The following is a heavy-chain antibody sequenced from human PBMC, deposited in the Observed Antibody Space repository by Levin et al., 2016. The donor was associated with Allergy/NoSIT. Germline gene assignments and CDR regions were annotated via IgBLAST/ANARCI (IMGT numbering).Heavy chain of an antibody. V-gene: IGHV3-15*01. CDR3: TGEGFYYYYYGMDV. D-gene: IGHD3-10*01. Sequence: WIRQPPGKGLEWVGRIKSKTDGGTTDYAAPVKGRFTISRDDSKNTLYLQMNSLKTEDTAVYYCTGEGFYYYYYGMDVWGQGTTVTVSS. CDR2: IKSKTDGGTT. J-gene: IGHJ6*02.